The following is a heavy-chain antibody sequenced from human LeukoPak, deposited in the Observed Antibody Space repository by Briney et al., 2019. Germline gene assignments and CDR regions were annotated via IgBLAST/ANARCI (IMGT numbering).Heavy chain of an antibody. V-gene: IGHV3-33*08. Sequence: GGSLRLSCAASGFTFSNYGMHWVRQAPGKGLEWVAVIWYDGSNKYYADSVKGRFTISRDNSKNTLYLQMNSLRAEDTAVYYCARDSYSSGWYAGLLYYWGQGTLVTVSS. CDR2: IWYDGSNK. J-gene: IGHJ4*02. CDR1: GFTFSNYG. D-gene: IGHD6-19*01. CDR3: ARDSYSSGWYAGLLYY.